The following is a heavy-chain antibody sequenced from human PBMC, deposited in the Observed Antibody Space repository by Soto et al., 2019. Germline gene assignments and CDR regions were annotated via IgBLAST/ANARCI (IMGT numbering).Heavy chain of an antibody. CDR3: ASGRGTENY. D-gene: IGHD3-16*01. V-gene: IGHV4-34*01. CDR2: INDSGST. Sequence: PSGTLSLTRPFSGCSISCYYWSLIRHFPGKGLEWIGEINDSGSTNYNPSLSSRVTISVDTSKNHVSLNLRSVTAADTGVYYCASGRGTENYWGQGTPVTVSS. J-gene: IGHJ4*02. CDR1: GCSISCYY.